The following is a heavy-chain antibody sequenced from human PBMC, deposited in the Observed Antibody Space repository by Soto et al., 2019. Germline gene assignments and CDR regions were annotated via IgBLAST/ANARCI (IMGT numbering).Heavy chain of an antibody. CDR1: GGSISSYY. CDR3: SLFACSSGNCYYSNWFDP. D-gene: IGHD2-15*01. Sequence: SETLSLTCTVSGGSISSYYFSLIRQPPRKGLEWIGYIYYSGSTNYNPSLKSRVTISVDTSKNQFSLKLSSVTAADTAVYYCSLFACSSGNCYYSNWFDPWGEGTLGTGSS. J-gene: IGHJ5*01. CDR2: IYYSGST. V-gene: IGHV4-59*01.